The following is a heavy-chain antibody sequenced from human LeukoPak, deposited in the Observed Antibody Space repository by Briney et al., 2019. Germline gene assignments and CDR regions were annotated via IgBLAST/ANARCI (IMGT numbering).Heavy chain of an antibody. CDR1: GFTFTNSA. CDR3: AADPCSSGWYG. V-gene: IGHV1-58*02. D-gene: IGHD6-19*01. J-gene: IGHJ4*02. Sequence: SVKVSFKASGFTFTNSAMQWVRQARGQRLEWIGWIVLGSGNTNYAQKFQERVTITRDMSTSTAYMELSSLRSEDTAVYYCAADPCSSGWYGWGQGTLVTVSS. CDR2: IVLGSGNT.